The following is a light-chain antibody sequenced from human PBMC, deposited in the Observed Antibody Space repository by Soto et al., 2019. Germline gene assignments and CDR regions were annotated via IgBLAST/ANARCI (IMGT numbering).Light chain of an antibody. CDR3: QQHGSSPYT. CDR2: GAS. J-gene: IGKJ2*01. V-gene: IGKV3-20*01. CDR1: QSVSSRH. Sequence: EIVLTQSPGTLSLSPGERATLSCWASQSVSSRHLAWYQQKPGQAPRLLMYGASNRATGIPDRFSGTGSGTDFTLTISRLEPEDFAVYYCQQHGSSPYTFGLGTKLEIK.